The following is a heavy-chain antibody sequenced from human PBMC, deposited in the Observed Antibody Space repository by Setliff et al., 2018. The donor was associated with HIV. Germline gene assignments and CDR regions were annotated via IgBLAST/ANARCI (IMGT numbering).Heavy chain of an antibody. CDR1: VGSFSGHY. CDR3: ARGQDLGATWTGYYYYYMDF. J-gene: IGHJ6*03. D-gene: IGHD1-26*01. Sequence: PSETLSLTCAVYVGSFSGHYWIWIRQPPGKGLEWIGETNPSGSTKYNPSLKSRVTISVDRSKNQCSLKLTSVTAADTAVYYCARGQDLGATWTGYYYYYMDFWGKGTTVPVSS. CDR2: TNPSGST. V-gene: IGHV4-34*01.